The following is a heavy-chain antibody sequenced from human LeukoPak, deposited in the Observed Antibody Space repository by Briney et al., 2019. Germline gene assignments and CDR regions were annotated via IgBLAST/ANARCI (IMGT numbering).Heavy chain of an antibody. V-gene: IGHV4-34*01. CDR2: INHSGST. J-gene: IGHJ6*02. Sequence: SETLSLTCAVYGGSFSDYYWSWIRQPPGKGLGWIGEINHSGSTNYNPSLKSRVTISVDTSKNQFSLKLSSVTAADTAVYYCARASCTNGVCWDYYYYGMDVWGQGTTVTVSS. CDR1: GGSFSDYY. D-gene: IGHD2-8*01. CDR3: ARASCTNGVCWDYYYYGMDV.